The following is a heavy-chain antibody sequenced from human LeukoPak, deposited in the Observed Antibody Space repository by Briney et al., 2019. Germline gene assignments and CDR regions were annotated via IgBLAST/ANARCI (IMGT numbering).Heavy chain of an antibody. CDR1: GFTFSSYW. CDR2: INSDGSNT. J-gene: IGHJ5*02. Sequence: GGSLRLSCAASGFTFSSYWMHWVRQAPGKGLVWVSRINSDGSNTSYADSVKGRFTISRDNAKNTLYLQMNSLRAEDTAVYYCARARIGGPNWFDPWGQGTLVTVSS. D-gene: IGHD2-15*01. CDR3: ARARIGGPNWFDP. V-gene: IGHV3-74*01.